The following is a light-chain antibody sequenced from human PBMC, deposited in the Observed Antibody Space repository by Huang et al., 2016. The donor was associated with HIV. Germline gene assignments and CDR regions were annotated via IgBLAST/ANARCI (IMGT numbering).Light chain of an antibody. V-gene: IGKV1-39*01. CDR3: QQTYTTIT. J-gene: IGKJ5*01. CDR1: QSIATY. Sequence: DIQMTQSLSSLSASGRDKFTITCRTSQSIATYLNWYQQKPGKAPILLIYAASSLQSGVPSRFRGSGSETDFALTITSLQPEDFATYYCQQTYTTITFGQGTRLEIK. CDR2: AAS.